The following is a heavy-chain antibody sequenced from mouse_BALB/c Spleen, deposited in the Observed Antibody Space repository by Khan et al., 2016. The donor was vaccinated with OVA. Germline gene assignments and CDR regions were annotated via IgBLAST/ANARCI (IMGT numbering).Heavy chain of an antibody. CDR2: INTYTGEP. J-gene: IGHJ4*01. CDR1: GHTFTKYG. V-gene: IGHV9-3-1*01. CDR3: ARPPYFAYVVSN. D-gene: IGHD2-10*01. Sequence: QIQLVQSGPELKKPGETVKISCKASGHTFTKYGMNWVKQAPGKGLKWMGWINTYTGEPTYANDFNGRFAFSLETSASTAYLQINNLQNEDTATYFCARPPYFAYVVSNWGQGTSVTVPS.